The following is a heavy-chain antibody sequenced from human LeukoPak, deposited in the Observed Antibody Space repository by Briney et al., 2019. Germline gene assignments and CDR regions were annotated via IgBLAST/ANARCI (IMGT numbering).Heavy chain of an antibody. Sequence: RASVKVSCKASGYTFTGYYMHWVRQAPGQGLEWMGWINPNIGDTNYAPKFQGRVTMTRDTSITTAYMELNRLRSDDTAVYYCARVEMATITVDYWGQGTLVTVSS. V-gene: IGHV1-2*02. CDR1: GYTFTGYY. CDR2: INPNIGDT. CDR3: ARVEMATITVDY. J-gene: IGHJ4*02. D-gene: IGHD5-24*01.